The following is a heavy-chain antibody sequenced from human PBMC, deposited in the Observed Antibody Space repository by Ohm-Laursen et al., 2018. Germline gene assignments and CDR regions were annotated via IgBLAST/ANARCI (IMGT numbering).Heavy chain of an antibody. D-gene: IGHD6-19*01. V-gene: IGHV4-4*07. CDR2: IYTSGST. CDR1: GGSISSYY. Sequence: SETLSLTCPVSGGSISSYYWSWIRQPAGKGLEWIGRIYTSGSTNYNPSLKSRVTMSVDTSKNQFSLKLSSVTAADTAVYYCARAAGSSGWYYFDYWGQGTLVTVSS. CDR3: ARAAGSSGWYYFDY. J-gene: IGHJ4*02.